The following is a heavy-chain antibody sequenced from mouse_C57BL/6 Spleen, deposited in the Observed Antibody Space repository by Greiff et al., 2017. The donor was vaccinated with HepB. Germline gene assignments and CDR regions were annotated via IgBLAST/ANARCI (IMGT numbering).Heavy chain of an antibody. CDR3: AREGPYGNYVDY. J-gene: IGHJ2*01. CDR1: GYTFTSYW. D-gene: IGHD2-1*01. CDR2: IYPSDSET. Sequence: QVQLQQPGAELVRPGSSVKLSCKASGYTFTSYWMDWVKQRPGQGLEWIGNIYPSDSETHYNQKFKDKATLTVDKSSSTAYMQLSSLTSEDSAVYYCAREGPYGNYVDYWGQGTTLTVSS. V-gene: IGHV1-61*01.